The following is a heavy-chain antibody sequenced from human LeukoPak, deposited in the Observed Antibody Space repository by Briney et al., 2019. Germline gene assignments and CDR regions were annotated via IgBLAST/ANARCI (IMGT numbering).Heavy chain of an antibody. V-gene: IGHV3-20*04. CDR1: GFTVSSNY. CDR3: ARGLYGSGSYSSYYFDY. Sequence: GGSLRLSCAASGFTVSSNYMSWVRQAPGKGLEWVSGINWNGGSTGYADSVKGRFTISRDNAKNSLYLQMNSLRAEDTALYYCARGLYGSGSYSSYYFDYWGQGTLVTVSS. CDR2: INWNGGST. D-gene: IGHD3-10*01. J-gene: IGHJ4*02.